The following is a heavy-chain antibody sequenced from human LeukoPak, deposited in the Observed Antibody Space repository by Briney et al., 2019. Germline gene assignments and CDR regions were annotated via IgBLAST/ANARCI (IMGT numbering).Heavy chain of an antibody. CDR2: INHSGST. CDR1: GGSFSGYY. V-gene: IGHV4-34*01. J-gene: IGHJ4*02. Sequence: SETLSLTCAVYGGSFSGYYWSWIRQPPGKGLEWIGEINHSGSTNYNPSLKSRVTISVDTSKNQFSLKLSSVTAADTAVYYCARGRLEETTVTTTDEYWGQGTLVTVSS. CDR3: ARGRLEETTVTTTDEY. D-gene: IGHD4-17*01.